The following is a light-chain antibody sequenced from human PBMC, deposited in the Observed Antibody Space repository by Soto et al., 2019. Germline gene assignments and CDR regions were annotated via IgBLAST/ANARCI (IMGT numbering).Light chain of an antibody. CDR2: GAS. CDR3: QQYENYWT. J-gene: IGKJ1*01. Sequence: IEMTQSPATLSVSPGERATLSCRASQSVSSNLVWYQQKPGQAPRLLIYGASTRVTGIPARFSGSGSGTEFTLTISSLQPEDFGIYYCQQYENYWTFGQGTK. V-gene: IGKV3-15*01. CDR1: QSVSSN.